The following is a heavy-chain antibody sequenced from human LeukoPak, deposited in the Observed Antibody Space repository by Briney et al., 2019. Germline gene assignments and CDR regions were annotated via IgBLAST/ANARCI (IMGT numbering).Heavy chain of an antibody. Sequence: SVKVSCKASGGTFSSYAISWVRQAPRQGLEWMGGIIPIIGTANYAQKFQGRVTITADESTSTAYMELSGLRSEDTAVYYCASSSSSHYYFDYWGQGTLVTVSS. CDR3: ASSSSSHYYFDY. CDR1: GGTFSSYA. V-gene: IGHV1-69*01. CDR2: IIPIIGTA. J-gene: IGHJ4*02. D-gene: IGHD6-6*01.